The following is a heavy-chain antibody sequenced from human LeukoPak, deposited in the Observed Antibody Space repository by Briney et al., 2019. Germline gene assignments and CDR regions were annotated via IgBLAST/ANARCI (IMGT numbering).Heavy chain of an antibody. CDR3: AARRPYCSSTSCYHNWFDP. J-gene: IGHJ5*02. CDR2: INHSGST. CDR1: GGSFSGYY. V-gene: IGHV4-34*01. Sequence: SETLSLTCAVYGGSFSGYYWSWIRQPPGKGLEWIGEINHSGSTNYNPSLKSRVTISVDTSKNQFSLKLSSVTAADTAVYYCAARRPYCSSTSCYHNWFDPWGQGALVTVSS. D-gene: IGHD2-2*01.